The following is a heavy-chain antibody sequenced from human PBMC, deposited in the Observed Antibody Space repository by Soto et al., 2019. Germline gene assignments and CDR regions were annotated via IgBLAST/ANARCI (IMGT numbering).Heavy chain of an antibody. CDR3: ARPLCSSTRCGPYFFDS. D-gene: IGHD2-2*01. J-gene: IGHJ4*02. Sequence: ASVKVSCKASGYTFTSNDINWVRQAPGQGPEWMGWMNPDNGKTGFAQKFQGRITMTRNTSISTAYMELSSLRSDDTAVYFCARPLCSSTRCGPYFFDSWGQGSLATVSS. V-gene: IGHV1-8*01. CDR1: GYTFTSND. CDR2: MNPDNGKT.